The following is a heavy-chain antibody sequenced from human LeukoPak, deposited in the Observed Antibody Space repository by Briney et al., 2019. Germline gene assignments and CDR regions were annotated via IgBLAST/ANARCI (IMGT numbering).Heavy chain of an antibody. CDR1: GFTFNRFA. Sequence: GGSLRLSCSASGFTFNRFAMTWVRHLPGKGLEWVSTISGNGLQTFYADSVKGRFSVSRDNSVNIVYLQMDSLRADDSALYSCAKDANYLDSSGYFIPFDYWGPGTLVTVAS. CDR2: ISGNGLQT. J-gene: IGHJ4*02. D-gene: IGHD3-22*01. CDR3: AKDANYLDSSGYFIPFDY. V-gene: IGHV3-23*01.